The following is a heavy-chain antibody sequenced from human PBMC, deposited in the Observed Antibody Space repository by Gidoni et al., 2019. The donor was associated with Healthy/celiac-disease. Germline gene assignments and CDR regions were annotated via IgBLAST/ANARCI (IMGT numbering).Heavy chain of an antibody. Sequence: QVQLVQSGAEVKKPGAPVKVSCKASGYTFTSYGISWVRQAPGQGLEWMGWISAYNGNTNYAQKLQGRVTMTTDTSTSTAYMELRSLRSDDTAVYYCARVGDSNYPAYYYGMDVWGQGTTVTVSS. J-gene: IGHJ6*02. CDR3: ARVGDSNYPAYYYGMDV. CDR2: ISAYNGNT. D-gene: IGHD4-4*01. CDR1: GYTFTSYG. V-gene: IGHV1-18*01.